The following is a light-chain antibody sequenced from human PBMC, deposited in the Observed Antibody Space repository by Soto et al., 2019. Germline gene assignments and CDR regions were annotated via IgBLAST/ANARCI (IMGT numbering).Light chain of an antibody. V-gene: IGKV1-5*03. CDR3: QQYNSYRS. Sequence: DIQMTQSPSTLSASVGDRVTITCRASQSISTWLAWYQQKPGKAPKILIYKASSLESGVPSRFSGSGSGTEFTLNISSLQPDDFASYYCQQYNSYRSFGQGTKVEIK. CDR1: QSISTW. J-gene: IGKJ1*01. CDR2: KAS.